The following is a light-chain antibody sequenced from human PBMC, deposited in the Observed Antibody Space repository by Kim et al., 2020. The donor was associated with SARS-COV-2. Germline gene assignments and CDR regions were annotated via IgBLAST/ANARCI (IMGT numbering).Light chain of an antibody. CDR3: GSWDDSLNGPV. Sequence: QSVLTQAPSASGTPGQRVTISCSGSSSNIGSNYVYWYQQLPGTAPKVLIHTDNRRPSGVPDRFSGSKSVTSASLAISGLRSEDEADYYCGSWDDSLNGPVFGGGTQLTVL. V-gene: IGLV1-47*01. CDR1: SSNIGSNY. J-gene: IGLJ3*02. CDR2: TDN.